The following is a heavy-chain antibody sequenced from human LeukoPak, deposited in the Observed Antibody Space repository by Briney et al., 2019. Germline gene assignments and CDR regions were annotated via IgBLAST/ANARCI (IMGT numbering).Heavy chain of an antibody. CDR3: ARSRRDSSGYYYYGY. CDR1: GFTFSSYW. CDR2: IKQDGSEK. V-gene: IGHV3-7*01. J-gene: IGHJ4*02. D-gene: IGHD3-22*01. Sequence: GVSLRLSCAASGFTFSSYWMSWVRQAPGKGLEWVANIKQDGSEKYYVDSVKGRFTISRDNAKNSLYLQMNSLRAEDTAVYYCARSRRDSSGYYYYGYWGQGTLVTVSS.